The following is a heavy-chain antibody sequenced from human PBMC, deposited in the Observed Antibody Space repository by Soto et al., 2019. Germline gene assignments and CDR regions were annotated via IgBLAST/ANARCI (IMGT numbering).Heavy chain of an antibody. CDR1: GGSFSDYI. Sequence: PSETLSLTCDVYGGSFSDYIWTWIRQTPGKGLQWIGQINHSGSANYNPSLKSRVTISVHTSSSQFSLELSSVTAADTAVYYCARGLISGSHYSGGWYYFDSWGQGTRVTVSS. V-gene: IGHV4-34*01. CDR2: INHSGSA. J-gene: IGHJ4*02. D-gene: IGHD1-26*01. CDR3: ARGLISGSHYSGGWYYFDS.